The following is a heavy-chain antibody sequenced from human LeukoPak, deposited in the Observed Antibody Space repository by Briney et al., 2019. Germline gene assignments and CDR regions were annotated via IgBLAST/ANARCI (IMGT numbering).Heavy chain of an antibody. CDR3: ARGDITIQLWFFSY. D-gene: IGHD5-18*01. CDR1: GGSISSSSYY. CDR2: IYYGGST. V-gene: IGHV4-39*01. J-gene: IGHJ4*02. Sequence: SETLSLTCTVSGGSISSSSYYWGWIRQPPGKGLEWIGSIYYGGSTYYNPSLKSRVTISVDTSKNQFSLKLSSVTAADTAVYYCARGDITIQLWFFSYWGQGTLVTVSS.